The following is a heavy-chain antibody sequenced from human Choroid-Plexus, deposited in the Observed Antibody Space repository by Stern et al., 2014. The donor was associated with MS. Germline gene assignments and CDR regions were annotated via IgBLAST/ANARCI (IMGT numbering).Heavy chain of an antibody. V-gene: IGHV4-34*01. CDR1: GGSFSGYY. CDR3: ARGRWGQQLVRKAGIYFDY. CDR2: INHSGST. D-gene: IGHD6-13*01. Sequence: QVQLQQWGAGLLKPSETLSLTCAVYGGSFSGYYWSWIRQPPGKGLEWIGEINHSGSTNYNPSLKSRVTISVDTSKNQFSLKLSSVTAADTAVYYCARGRWGQQLVRKAGIYFDYWGQGTLVTVSS. J-gene: IGHJ4*02.